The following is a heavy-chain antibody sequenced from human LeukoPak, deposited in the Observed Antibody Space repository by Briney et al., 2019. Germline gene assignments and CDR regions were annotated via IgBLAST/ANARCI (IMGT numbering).Heavy chain of an antibody. CDR2: IYSSGST. CDR1: GASMSSYY. Sequence: SETLSLTCTVSGASMSSYYWTWIRQPPGKGLEWIGYIYSSGSTNSNPSLKSGVTISVDTSKNQFSLNLSSVTAADTAVYYCARGGEAGLADWGQGTLVTVSS. CDR3: ARGGEAGLAD. D-gene: IGHD4-17*01. V-gene: IGHV4-59*01. J-gene: IGHJ4*02.